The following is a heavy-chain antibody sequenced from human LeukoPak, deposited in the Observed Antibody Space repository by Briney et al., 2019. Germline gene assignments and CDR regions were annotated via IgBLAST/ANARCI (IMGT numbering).Heavy chain of an antibody. CDR3: ARDGSGAAADYQYYYGMDV. D-gene: IGHD6-25*01. CDR1: GFTFSSYW. J-gene: IGHJ6*02. CDR2: INSGGSST. V-gene: IGHV3-74*01. Sequence: GGSLRLSCAASGFTFSSYWMHWVRQAPGKGLVWVSRINSGGSSTSYADSVKGRFTISRDNSKNTVYLQMNSLRTEDTAVYYCARDGSGAAADYQYYYGMDVWGQGTTVTVSS.